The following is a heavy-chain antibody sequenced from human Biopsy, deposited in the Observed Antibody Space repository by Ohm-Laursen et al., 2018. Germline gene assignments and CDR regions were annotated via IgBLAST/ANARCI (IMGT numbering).Heavy chain of an antibody. CDR3: AKYQLPATATSILDY. J-gene: IGHJ4*02. CDR1: GFGVNTYG. D-gene: IGHD4-17*01. V-gene: IGHV3-30*18. Sequence: SLRLSCAASGFGVNTYGMHRVRQGPGKGLEWVSVISSDGTKELYADSVKGRFTISRDNSKNTLYLQMNNLRVEDTAVYHCAKYQLPATATSILDYWGQGALVTVSS. CDR2: ISSDGTKE.